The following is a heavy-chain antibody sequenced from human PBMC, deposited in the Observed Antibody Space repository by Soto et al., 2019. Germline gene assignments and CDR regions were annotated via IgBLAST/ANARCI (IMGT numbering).Heavy chain of an antibody. D-gene: IGHD3-10*01. CDR3: ARSGAPAGD. V-gene: IGHV1-18*01. Sequence: ASVKXSCKASGYTFTSYAISWVRQAPGQGLEWMGWISAYNGNTNYAQKLQGRVTMTTDTSTTTAFMKLRSLRSDDTAVYCCARSGAPAGDWGQGTLVTVTA. CDR1: GYTFTSYA. J-gene: IGHJ4*02. CDR2: ISAYNGNT.